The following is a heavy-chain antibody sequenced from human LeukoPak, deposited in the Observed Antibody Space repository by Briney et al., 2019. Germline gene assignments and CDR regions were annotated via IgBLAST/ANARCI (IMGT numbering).Heavy chain of an antibody. J-gene: IGHJ4*02. CDR3: ARGMGIGYSYGLYY. Sequence: SETLSLTCTVSGGSINSYSWSWIRQPPGKGLEWIGYIYHSGSTYYNPSLKSRVTISVDRSKNQFSLKLSSVTAADTAVYYCARGMGIGYSYGLYYWGQGTLVTVSS. CDR1: GGSINSYS. D-gene: IGHD5-18*01. V-gene: IGHV4-30-2*01. CDR2: IYHSGST.